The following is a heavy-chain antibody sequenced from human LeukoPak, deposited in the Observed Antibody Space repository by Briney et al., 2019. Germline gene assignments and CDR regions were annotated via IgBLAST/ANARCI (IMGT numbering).Heavy chain of an antibody. D-gene: IGHD3-10*01. CDR2: IYYSGNT. CDR1: GGSISSYY. V-gene: IGHV4-59*01. CDR3: ARTTYGSGSSRFDY. Sequence: SETLSLTCTVSGGSISSYYWSWIRQPPGKGLEWIGYIYYSGNTNYNPSLKSRVTISVDTSNNQFSLKLSSVTAADTAVYYCARTTYGSGSSRFDYWGQGTLVTVSS. J-gene: IGHJ4*02.